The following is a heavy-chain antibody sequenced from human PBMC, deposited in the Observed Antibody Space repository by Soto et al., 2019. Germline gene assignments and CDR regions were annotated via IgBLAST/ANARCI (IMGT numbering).Heavy chain of an antibody. CDR1: GYSSAGYW. Sequence: GESLKISCKGSGYSSAGYWITWVRQKPGKGLEWMGRIDPSDSQTYYSPSFRGHVTISVTKSITTVFLQWSSLRASDTAMYYCARQIYDSDTGPNFQYYFDSWGQGTPVTVSS. CDR3: ARQIYDSDTGPNFQYYFDS. V-gene: IGHV5-10-1*01. CDR2: IDPSDSQT. D-gene: IGHD3-22*01. J-gene: IGHJ4*02.